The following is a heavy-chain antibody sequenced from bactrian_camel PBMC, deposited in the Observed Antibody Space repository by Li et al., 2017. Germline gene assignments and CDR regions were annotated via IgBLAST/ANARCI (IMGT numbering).Heavy chain of an antibody. J-gene: IGHJ4*01. CDR3: GSPALGRTWMC. D-gene: IGHD1*01. CDR2: ISADGST. CDR1: EFTFENSD. Sequence: HVQLVESGGGSVQAGGSLRLSCTASEFTFENSDMVWYRRAPGNECELVSSISADGSTYYADSVKGRFTISRDNAKNILYLQMDRVAPEDTAVYYCGSPALGRTWMCGGQGTQVTV. V-gene: IGHV3S63*01.